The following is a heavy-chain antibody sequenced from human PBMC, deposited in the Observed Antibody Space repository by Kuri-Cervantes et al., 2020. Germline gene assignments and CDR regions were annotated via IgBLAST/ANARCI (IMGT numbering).Heavy chain of an antibody. D-gene: IGHD3-10*01. J-gene: IGHJ4*02. CDR2: ISHDGSNK. V-gene: IGHV3-30-3*01. Sequence: GESLKISCAAFGFTFSNYAMHWVRQAPGKGLEWVAVISHDGSNKYFADSVEGRFTISRDNSKNTLYLQMNSLRAEDTAVYYCARDRGYYGSGNYFDYWGQGTLVTVSS. CDR3: ARDRGYYGSGNYFDY. CDR1: GFTFSNYA.